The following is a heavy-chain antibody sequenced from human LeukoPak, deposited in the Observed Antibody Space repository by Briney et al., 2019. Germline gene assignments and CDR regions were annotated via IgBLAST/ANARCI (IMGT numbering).Heavy chain of an antibody. CDR3: AREAITIFGVVRTQTTYGPHRFDP. Sequence: GASVKVSCKASGYSFISYGISWVRQAPGQGLEWMGWISTNNGKTNYAQKFQGRVTMTADTSTSTAYMELRSLRSDDTAVYYCAREAITIFGVVRTQTTYGPHRFDPWGQGTLVTVSS. V-gene: IGHV1-18*01. J-gene: IGHJ5*02. D-gene: IGHD3-3*01. CDR1: GYSFISYG. CDR2: ISTNNGKT.